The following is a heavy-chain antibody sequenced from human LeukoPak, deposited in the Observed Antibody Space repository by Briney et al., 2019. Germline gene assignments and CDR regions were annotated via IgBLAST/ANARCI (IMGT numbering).Heavy chain of an antibody. CDR2: INPSGGST. Sequence: GASVKVSCKASGYTFSSYNMHWVRQAPGQGLEWMAIINPSGGSTKYAQKFQGRVTMTRDTTTRTAYIELSSLRAASKAVYYSARGFYSSGWSNTDVWGQGTKVTVTS. V-gene: IGHV1-46*01. CDR1: GYTFSSYN. D-gene: IGHD6-19*01. J-gene: IGHJ6*02. CDR3: ARGFYSSGWSNTDV.